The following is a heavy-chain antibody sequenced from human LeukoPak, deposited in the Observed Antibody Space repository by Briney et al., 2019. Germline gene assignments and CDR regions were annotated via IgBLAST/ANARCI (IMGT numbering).Heavy chain of an antibody. V-gene: IGHV3-53*01. D-gene: IGHD2-21*02. CDR3: AKDPAPYCGGGDCYIDY. J-gene: IGHJ4*02. Sequence: PGGSLRLSCAASGFTVSSNYMSWVRQDPGKGLEWVSVIYSGGSTYYANSVRGRFAISRDNSKSTLYLQMYSLRAEDTAVYYCAKDPAPYCGGGDCYIDYWGQGSLVTVPS. CDR2: IYSGGST. CDR1: GFTVSSNY.